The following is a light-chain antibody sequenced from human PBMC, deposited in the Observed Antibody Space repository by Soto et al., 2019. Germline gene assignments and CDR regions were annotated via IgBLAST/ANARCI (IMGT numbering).Light chain of an antibody. V-gene: IGKV3-11*01. J-gene: IGKJ4*01. CDR2: DAS. CDR1: QSVNSF. Sequence: EIVLTQSPATLSLSPGDRATLSCRASQSVNSFLAWYQQKPGQAPRLPIYDASNRATGIPARFSGSGSGTDFTLTISSLEPEDFAVYYCQQRIAWPPLTFGGGSKVDIK. CDR3: QQRIAWPPLT.